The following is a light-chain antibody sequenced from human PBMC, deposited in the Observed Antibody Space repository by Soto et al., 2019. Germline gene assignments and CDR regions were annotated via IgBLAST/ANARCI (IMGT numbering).Light chain of an antibody. Sequence: EIVLTQSPGTLSLSPGERATLSCRASQSISSSFLAWYQQRPGQAPRLLICGSSYRATSITKRFSGSGFGTDFNLTISRLEPEDFAVHYCQHYGNSPPEYTFGPGTNVDSK. CDR2: GSS. J-gene: IGKJ3*01. CDR1: QSISSSF. V-gene: IGKV3-20*01. CDR3: QHYGNSPPEYT.